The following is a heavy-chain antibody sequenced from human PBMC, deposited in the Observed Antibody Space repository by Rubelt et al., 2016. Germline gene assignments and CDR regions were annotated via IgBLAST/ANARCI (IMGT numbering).Heavy chain of an antibody. Sequence: QVQLVQSGAEVKKPGASVKVSCKASGYTFTSYAMHWVRQAPGQGLEWMGWINFNTGGTNYAKNFKCGGTMNRDTSITRVYMELSRLTSDDTAVYYCARSGYYYGLDYWGQGTLVTVSS. V-gene: IGHV1-2*02. D-gene: IGHD3-22*01. CDR3: ARSGYYYGLDY. CDR2: INFNTGGT. CDR1: GYTFTSYA. J-gene: IGHJ4*02.